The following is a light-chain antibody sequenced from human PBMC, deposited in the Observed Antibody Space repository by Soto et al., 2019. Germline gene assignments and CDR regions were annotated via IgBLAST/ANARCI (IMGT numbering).Light chain of an antibody. CDR2: DVS. Sequence: EIVLTQSPATLSLSPGERATLSCRASQSVSSYLAWYQQKPGQAPRLLIYDVSNRATGIPARFSGSGSGTDFTLPISSLEPEDFAVDYCQQRSNWPRFPFGPGTKVDIK. CDR1: QSVSSY. CDR3: QQRSNWPRFP. J-gene: IGKJ3*01. V-gene: IGKV3-11*01.